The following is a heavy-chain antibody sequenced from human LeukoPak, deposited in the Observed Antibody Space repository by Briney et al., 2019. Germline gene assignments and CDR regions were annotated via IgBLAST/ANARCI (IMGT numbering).Heavy chain of an antibody. V-gene: IGHV4-59*01. CDR2: IYYSGST. J-gene: IGHJ4*02. CDR1: GGSFSGYY. CDR3: ASGLYYDFWSGYENPLDY. D-gene: IGHD3-3*01. Sequence: SETLSLTCAVYGGSFSGYYWSWIRQPPGKGLEWIGYIYYSGSTNYNPSLKSRVTISVDTSKNQFSLKLSSVTAADTAVYYCASGLYYDFWSGYENPLDYWGQGTLVTVSS.